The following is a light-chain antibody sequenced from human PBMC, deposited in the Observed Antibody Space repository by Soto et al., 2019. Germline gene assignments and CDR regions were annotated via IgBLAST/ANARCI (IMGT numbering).Light chain of an antibody. CDR2: DVS. Sequence: QSALTQPASVSGSPGQSITISCTGTSSDVGGYTYVSWYQQHPGKAPKLMIYDVSKWPSGVSNRFSGYKSGNTASLTISGLQAEDEADYFCSSYPSSSTLVFGGGTQLTVL. V-gene: IGLV2-14*01. CDR3: SSYPSSSTLV. CDR1: SSDVGGYTY. J-gene: IGLJ2*01.